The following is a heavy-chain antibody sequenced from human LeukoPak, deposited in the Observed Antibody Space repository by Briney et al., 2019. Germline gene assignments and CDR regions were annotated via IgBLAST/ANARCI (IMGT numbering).Heavy chain of an antibody. D-gene: IGHD4-17*01. CDR2: INSDGSST. J-gene: IGHJ4*02. Sequence: PGGSLRLSCAASGFTFSSYSMNWVRQTPGKGLVWVSRINSDGSSTSYADSVKGRFTISRDNAKNTLYLQMNSLRAEDTAVYYCARDSTTVTTNFDYWGQGTLVTVSS. CDR3: ARDSTTVTTNFDY. V-gene: IGHV3-74*01. CDR1: GFTFSSYS.